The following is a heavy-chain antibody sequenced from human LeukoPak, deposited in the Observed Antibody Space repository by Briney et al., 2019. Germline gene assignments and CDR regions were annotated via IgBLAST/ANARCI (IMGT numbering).Heavy chain of an antibody. Sequence: ASVKVSCKASGGTFSSYAISWVRQAPGQGLEWMGIINPSGGSTSYAQKFQGRVTMTRDTSTSTVYMELSSLRSEDTAVYYCARDRKGGSRSDAFDIWGQGTMVTVSS. CDR2: INPSGGST. D-gene: IGHD6-13*01. CDR3: ARDRKGGSRSDAFDI. CDR1: GGTFSSYA. J-gene: IGHJ3*02. V-gene: IGHV1-46*01.